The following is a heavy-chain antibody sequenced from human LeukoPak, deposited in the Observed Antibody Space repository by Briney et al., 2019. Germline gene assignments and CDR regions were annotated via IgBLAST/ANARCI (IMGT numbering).Heavy chain of an antibody. CDR3: ARNPPLVVVVLPPPSFFDY. D-gene: IGHD2-15*01. J-gene: IGHJ4*02. CDR1: GYSISSSYYY. V-gene: IGHV4-39*01. CDR2: IYASGNT. Sequence: PSETLSLTCIVSGYSISSSYYYWGWILQTPGKGREWIGNIYASGNTFYNPSFQSRGTVSVDASKNQFSLQVTSVTAAEAAMYYCARNPPLVVVVLPPPSFFDYWGQGTLVAVSP.